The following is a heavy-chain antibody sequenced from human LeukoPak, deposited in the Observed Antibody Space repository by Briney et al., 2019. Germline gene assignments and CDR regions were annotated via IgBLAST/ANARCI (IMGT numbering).Heavy chain of an antibody. V-gene: IGHV3-48*01. Sequence: GGSLRLSCAASGFTFRSYSMNWVRQAPGKGLEWVSYISSTSSTIYDADSVKGRFTISRDNAKNSLYLQMNSLRAEDTAVYYCARDVLGYVDYWGQGTLVTVSS. J-gene: IGHJ4*02. CDR1: GFTFRSYS. CDR3: ARDVLGYVDY. D-gene: IGHD3-10*02. CDR2: ISSTSSTI.